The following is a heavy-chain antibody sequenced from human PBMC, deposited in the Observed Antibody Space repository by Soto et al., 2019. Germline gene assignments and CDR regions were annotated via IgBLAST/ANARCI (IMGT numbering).Heavy chain of an antibody. Sequence: GGSLRLSCTASGLTFGDYAMSWFRQAPGKGLEWVGFIRSKAYGGTTEYAASVKGRFTISRDDSKSIAYLQMNSLKTEDTAVYYCTRRLYSSSWYVYFDYWGQGTLVTVSS. CDR3: TRRLYSSSWYVYFDY. D-gene: IGHD6-13*01. CDR1: GLTFGDYA. J-gene: IGHJ4*02. CDR2: IRSKAYGGTT. V-gene: IGHV3-49*03.